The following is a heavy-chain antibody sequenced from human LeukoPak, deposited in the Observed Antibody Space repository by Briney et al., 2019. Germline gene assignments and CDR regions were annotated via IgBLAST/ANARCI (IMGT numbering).Heavy chain of an antibody. J-gene: IGHJ4*02. Sequence: PRGSLRLSCAASGFTFSSYAMSWVRQAPGKGLEWVSAISGSGGSTYYADSVKGRFTISRDNSKNTLYLQMNSLRAEDTAVYYCANNLRIAVAGGFDYWGQGTLVTVSS. CDR3: ANNLRIAVAGGFDY. CDR2: ISGSGGST. D-gene: IGHD6-19*01. CDR1: GFTFSSYA. V-gene: IGHV3-23*01.